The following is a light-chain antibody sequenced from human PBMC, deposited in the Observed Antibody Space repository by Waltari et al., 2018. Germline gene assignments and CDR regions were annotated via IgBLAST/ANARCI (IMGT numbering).Light chain of an antibody. V-gene: IGKV3-15*01. J-gene: IGKJ1*01. Sequence: EILMTQSPDTLSVSPGDRATLSCRASQSISTYLAWFQQTPGQAPRLLIYGASTRATGIPARFSGSGSGTEFTLTISSLQSEDSAVYYCQHYANWPPWAFGQGTKVEIK. CDR1: QSISTY. CDR3: QHYANWPPWA. CDR2: GAS.